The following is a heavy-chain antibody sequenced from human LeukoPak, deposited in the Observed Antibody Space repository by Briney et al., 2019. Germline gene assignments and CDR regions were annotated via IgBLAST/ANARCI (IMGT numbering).Heavy chain of an antibody. D-gene: IGHD2-15*01. CDR3: ARGFCNAGTCSPGY. V-gene: IGHV4-38-2*01. CDR2: IYHSGST. CDR1: GYSISSGYY. J-gene: IGHJ4*02. Sequence: PSETLSLTCAVSGYSISSGYYWGWIRQPPGKGLEWIGSIYHSGSTYYNPSLKSQVTISVDVSKNQFSLKLSSVTAADTAVYYCARGFCNAGTCSPGYWGQGTLVTVSP.